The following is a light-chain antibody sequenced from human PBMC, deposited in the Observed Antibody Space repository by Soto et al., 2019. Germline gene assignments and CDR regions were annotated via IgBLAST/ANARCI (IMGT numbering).Light chain of an antibody. V-gene: IGKV3-20*01. J-gene: IGKJ5*01. CDR3: QQYGSSPNT. Sequence: EIVLAQSPGTLSLSPGQGATLSCRASQSVSNNFLVWYQHKPGQAPRVLIYGASRRATGIPDRFSGSGSETDFPLMLSRLEPEDFAVYCCQQYGSSPNTFGQGTRLEIK. CDR1: QSVSNNF. CDR2: GAS.